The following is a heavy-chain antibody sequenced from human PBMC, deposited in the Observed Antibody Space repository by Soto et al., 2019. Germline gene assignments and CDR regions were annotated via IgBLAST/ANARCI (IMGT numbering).Heavy chain of an antibody. CDR1: GFTFSSYS. Sequence: PGGSLRLSCAASGFTFSSYSMNWVRQAPGKGLEWVSSISSSSSYIYYADSVKGRFTISRDNAKNSLYLQMNSLRAEDTAVYYCARDYDFWSGYPSDYYGMDVWGQGTTVTVSS. D-gene: IGHD3-3*01. CDR3: ARDYDFWSGYPSDYYGMDV. J-gene: IGHJ6*02. CDR2: ISSSSSYI. V-gene: IGHV3-21*01.